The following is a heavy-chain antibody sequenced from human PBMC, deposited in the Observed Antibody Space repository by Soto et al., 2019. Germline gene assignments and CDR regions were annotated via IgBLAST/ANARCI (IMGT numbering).Heavy chain of an antibody. D-gene: IGHD1-20*01. CDR1: GGSLRGQSYY. V-gene: IGHV4-39*01. CDR3: TRRYNWNDYYFDP. Sequence: PSETLSLTCTVSGGSLRGQSYYWTWIRQTPGKGLEWVGSSYYSGTSYFNPSLKGRVTISVDTSTNQFSLRLTSVTAADTAVYYCTRRYNWNDYYFDPWGQGTLVTVSS. J-gene: IGHJ5*02. CDR2: SYYSGTS.